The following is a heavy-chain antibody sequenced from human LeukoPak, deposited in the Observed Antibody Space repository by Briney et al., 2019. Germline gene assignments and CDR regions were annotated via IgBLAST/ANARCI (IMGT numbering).Heavy chain of an antibody. D-gene: IGHD3-3*01. V-gene: IGHV4-61*01. CDR1: GGSVSSGSYY. CDR3: ARSGLGFWSGLYYYGMDV. Sequence: SETLSLTCTVSGGSVSSGSYYWSWIRQPPGKGLEWIGYIYYSGSTNYNPSLKSRVTISVDTSKNQFSLKLSSVTAADTAVYYCARSGLGFWSGLYYYGMDVWGQGTTVTVSS. J-gene: IGHJ6*02. CDR2: IYYSGST.